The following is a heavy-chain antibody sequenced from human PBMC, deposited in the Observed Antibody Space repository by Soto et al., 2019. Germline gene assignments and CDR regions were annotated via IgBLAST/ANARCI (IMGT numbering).Heavy chain of an antibody. D-gene: IGHD3-22*01. Sequence: SETLSLTCAVYGGSFSGYYWSWIRQPPGKGLEWIGEINHSGSTNYNPSLKSRVTISVDTSKNQFSLKLSSVTAADTAVYYCAGGYRAPYYYDSSGYPWFDPWGQGTLVTVSS. CDR2: INHSGST. CDR1: GGSFSGYY. CDR3: AGGYRAPYYYDSSGYPWFDP. J-gene: IGHJ5*02. V-gene: IGHV4-34*01.